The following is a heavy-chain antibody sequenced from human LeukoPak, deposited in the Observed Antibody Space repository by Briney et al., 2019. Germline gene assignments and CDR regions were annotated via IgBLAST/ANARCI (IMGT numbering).Heavy chain of an antibody. CDR1: GYSFTSYW. Sequence: GESLKISCKGSGYSFTSYWIGGGRQIPGKVLEWRGIVYPGDSDTKYSPSFQGQVTISADKSISTAYLQWSSLKASDTAMYYCARLGSSGDYFDYWGQGTLVTVSS. CDR3: ARLGSSGDYFDY. D-gene: IGHD1-26*01. CDR2: VYPGDSDT. J-gene: IGHJ4*02. V-gene: IGHV5-51*01.